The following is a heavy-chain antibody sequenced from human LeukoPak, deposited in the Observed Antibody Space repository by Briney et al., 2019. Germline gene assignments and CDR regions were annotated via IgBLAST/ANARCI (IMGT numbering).Heavy chain of an antibody. D-gene: IGHD3-10*01. Sequence: SETLSLTCAVYGGSFSGYYWSWIRQPPGKGLEWIGEINHSGSTNYNPSLKSRVTISVDTSKNQFSLKLSSVTAADTAVYYCARGQGKLWFGELYVWFDPWGQGTLVTVSS. J-gene: IGHJ5*02. CDR3: ARGQGKLWFGELYVWFDP. CDR1: GGSFSGYY. V-gene: IGHV4-34*01. CDR2: INHSGST.